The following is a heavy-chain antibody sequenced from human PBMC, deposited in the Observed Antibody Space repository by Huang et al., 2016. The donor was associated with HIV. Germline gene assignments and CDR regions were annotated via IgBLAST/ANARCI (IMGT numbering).Heavy chain of an antibody. CDR2: SYFRGRT. D-gene: IGHD3-10*01. J-gene: IGHJ6*03. CDR3: ARHREGPVAYYSGWGSHLNYMDV. Sequence: QLLLQESGPGLVKPSEALALTCAVSGGSIRSSDYHWGWIRQPPGRGLEWIGSSYFRGRTHYSPALKSRVTIAVDTSKNLFFLNLTSMTAADTAVYYCARHREGPVAYYSGWGSHLNYMDVWGRGRTVVVSS. V-gene: IGHV4-39*01. CDR1: GGSIRSSDYH.